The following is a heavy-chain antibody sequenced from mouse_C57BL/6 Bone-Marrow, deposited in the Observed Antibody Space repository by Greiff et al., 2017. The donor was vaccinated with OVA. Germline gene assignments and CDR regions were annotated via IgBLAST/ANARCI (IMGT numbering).Heavy chain of an antibody. V-gene: IGHV1-80*01. CDR1: GYAFSSYW. D-gene: IGHD2-1*01. CDR2: IYPGDGDT. J-gene: IGHJ1*03. CDR3: ARARQRDHYYFYM. Sequence: VHLVESGAELVKPGASVKISCKASGYAFSSYWMNWVKQRPGKGLEWIGQIYPGDGDTNYNGKFKGKATLTADKSSSTAYMQLSSLTSEDSAVYFCARARQRDHYYFYMWGTAETGTASS.